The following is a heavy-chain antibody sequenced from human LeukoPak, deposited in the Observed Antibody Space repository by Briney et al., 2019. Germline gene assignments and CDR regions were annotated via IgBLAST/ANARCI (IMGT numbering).Heavy chain of an antibody. CDR3: ARFMVRGVKLRAFDI. J-gene: IGHJ3*02. CDR1: GGSFSGYY. V-gene: IGHV4-34*01. D-gene: IGHD3-10*01. CDR2: INHSEST. Sequence: SETLSLTCAVYGGSFSGYYWSWIRQPPGKGLEWIGEINHSESTNYNPSLKSRATISVDTSKNQFSLKLSSVTAADTAVYYCARFMVRGVKLRAFDIWGQGTMVTVSS.